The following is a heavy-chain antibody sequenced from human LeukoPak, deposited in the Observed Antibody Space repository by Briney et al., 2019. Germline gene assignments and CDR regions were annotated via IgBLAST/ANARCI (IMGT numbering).Heavy chain of an antibody. Sequence: SETLSLTCTVSGGSISSYYWSWIRQPPGKGLEWIGDIYYSGSTNYNPSLKSRVTISVDTSKNQFSLKLSSVTAADTAVYYCARLNGYSYALRAYYYGMDVWGKGTTVTVSS. V-gene: IGHV4-59*01. D-gene: IGHD5-18*01. J-gene: IGHJ6*04. CDR2: IYYSGST. CDR1: GGSISSYY. CDR3: ARLNGYSYALRAYYYGMDV.